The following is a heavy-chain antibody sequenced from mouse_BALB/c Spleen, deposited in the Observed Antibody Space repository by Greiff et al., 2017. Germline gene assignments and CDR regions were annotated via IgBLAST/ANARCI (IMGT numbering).Heavy chain of an antibody. CDR3: DCDRYDGFDY. CDR1: GYSFTSYW. J-gene: IGHJ2*01. V-gene: IGHV1S127*01. D-gene: IGHD2-14*01. CDR2: IDPSDSET. Sequence: QVQLQQSGPQLVRPGASVKISCKASGYSFTSYWMHWVKQRPGQGLEWIGMIDPSDSETRLNQKFKDKATVTVDKSSSTAYMQLSSPTSEDSAVYDCDCDRYDGFDYWGQGTTLTVSS.